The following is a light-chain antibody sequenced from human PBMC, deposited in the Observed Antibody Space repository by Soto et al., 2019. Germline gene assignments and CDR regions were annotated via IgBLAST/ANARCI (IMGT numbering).Light chain of an antibody. J-gene: IGKJ1*01. CDR3: LQHSGTSPKT. CDR1: QSAGNF. CDR2: YIS. Sequence: EIVMSQSPATLSVSPGETASLSCRASQSAGNFLAWYQQKPGQAPRLLIYYISTRATGIPARFSGSGSGTEFTLNITRLEPEDSAVYYCLQHSGTSPKTFGQGTKVDIK. V-gene: IGKV3D-15*01.